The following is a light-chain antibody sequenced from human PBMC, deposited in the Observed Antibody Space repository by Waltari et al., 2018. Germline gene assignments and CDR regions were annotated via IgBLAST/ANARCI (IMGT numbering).Light chain of an antibody. CDR3: SSYTSSNTV. Sequence: QSDLTHPASVSGSPGQSITISCTGTNSDVGGYDGVSWYQQHPGKAPKLMIYEVSNRPEGVSSRFSGSKSGNTASLTISGLQAEDEADYYCSSYTSSNTVFGGGTKLTVL. CDR2: EVS. J-gene: IGLJ2*01. CDR1: NSDVGGYDG. V-gene: IGLV2-14*01.